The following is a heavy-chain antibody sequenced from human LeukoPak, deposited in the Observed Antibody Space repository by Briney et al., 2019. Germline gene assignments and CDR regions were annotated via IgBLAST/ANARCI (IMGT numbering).Heavy chain of an antibody. D-gene: IGHD5-18*01. CDR1: GYTFTGYY. J-gene: IGHJ4*02. Sequence: ASVKVSCKASGYTFTGYYMHWGRQAPGQGLEWMGWINPNSGGTNYAQKFQGRVTMTRDTSISTAYMELSRLRSDDTAVYYCARDLHRYSSYYFDYWGQGTLVTVSS. V-gene: IGHV1-2*02. CDR2: INPNSGGT. CDR3: ARDLHRYSSYYFDY.